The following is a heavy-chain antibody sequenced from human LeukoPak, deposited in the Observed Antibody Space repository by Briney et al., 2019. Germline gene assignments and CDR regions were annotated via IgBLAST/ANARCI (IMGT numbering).Heavy chain of an antibody. CDR3: ARNHCSSXSCYLDY. J-gene: IGHJ4*01. D-gene: IGHD2-2*01. V-gene: IGHV1-18*01. CDR1: GYTFTIYV. CDR2: ISTYNGNT. Sequence: ASVKVSCKASGYTFTIYVISWVRQAPGQGLEWMGWISTYNGNTNYAQKLQGRVTMTTDTSTSTAYMELRSLRSDDTAVYYCARNHCSSXSCYLDYWGXGTXVXVSS.